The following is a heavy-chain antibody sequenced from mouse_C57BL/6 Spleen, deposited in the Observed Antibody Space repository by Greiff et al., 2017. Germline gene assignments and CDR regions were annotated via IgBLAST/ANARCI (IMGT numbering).Heavy chain of an antibody. Sequence: ESGPGILQPSQTLSLTCSFSGFSLSTFGMGVGWIRQPSGKGLEWLAHIWWDDDKYYNPALKSRLTLSKDTSKNQVFLKIAHVDTADTATYYCARMGLREAWFAYWGQGTLVTVSA. J-gene: IGHJ3*01. CDR3: ARMGLREAWFAY. D-gene: IGHD2-2*01. CDR2: IWWDDDK. CDR1: GFSLSTFGMG. V-gene: IGHV8-8*01.